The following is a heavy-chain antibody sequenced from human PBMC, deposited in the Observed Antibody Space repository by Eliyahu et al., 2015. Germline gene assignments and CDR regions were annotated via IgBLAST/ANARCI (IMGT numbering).Heavy chain of an antibody. D-gene: IGHD2-21*01. J-gene: IGHJ4*02. V-gene: IGHV3-30*18. CDR1: GFTFIGLA. CDR3: AKDESGGGASPDY. Sequence: QVQLVESGGGVVQPGRSLRLSXAASGFTFIGLAMHWVRQAPGKGLEWVAVISFDEIDKYYADSVKGRFTISRDHSKNTLYLQMNSLTAEDTAVYYCAKDESGGGASPDYWGQGTLVIVSS. CDR2: ISFDEIDK.